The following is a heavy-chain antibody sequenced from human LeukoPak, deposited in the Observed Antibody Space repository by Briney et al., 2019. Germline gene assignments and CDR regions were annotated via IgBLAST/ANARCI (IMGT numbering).Heavy chain of an antibody. J-gene: IGHJ6*03. CDR2: IIPIFGTA. Sequence: SVKVSCKASGGTFSSYAISWVRQAPGQGLEWMGGIIPIFGTANYAQKFQGRVTITADESTGTAYMELSSLRSEDTAVYYCARCMADCSSTSCYDYYYYYMDVWGKGTTVTVSS. CDR3: ARCMADCSSTSCYDYYYYYMDV. D-gene: IGHD2-2*01. V-gene: IGHV1-69*13. CDR1: GGTFSSYA.